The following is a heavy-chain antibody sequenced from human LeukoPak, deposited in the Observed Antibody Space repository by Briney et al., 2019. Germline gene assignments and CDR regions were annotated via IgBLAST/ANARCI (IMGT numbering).Heavy chain of an antibody. CDR1: GYTFTSYG. J-gene: IGHJ6*02. D-gene: IGHD2-15*01. CDR2: ISAYNGNT. CDR3: ARERVYCSGGSCYSNPLYYGMDV. V-gene: IGHV1-18*01. Sequence: EASVKVSCKASGYTFTSYGISWVRQAPGQGLEWMGWISAYNGNTNYAQKLQGRVTMTTDTSTSTAYMELRSLRSDDTAVYYCARERVYCSGGSCYSNPLYYGMDVWGQGTTVTVSS.